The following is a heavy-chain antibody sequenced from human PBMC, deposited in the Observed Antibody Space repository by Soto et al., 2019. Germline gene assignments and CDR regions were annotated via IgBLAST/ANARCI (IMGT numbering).Heavy chain of an antibody. J-gene: IGHJ4*02. CDR2: VYSGGT. D-gene: IGHD6-19*01. CDR3: ANGRKPSEWLGINY. CDR1: GDSISSFY. Sequence: SETLSLTCTVSGDSISSFYWSWIRQPPGKGLEWIGYVYSGGTNYNPSLKSRVTISVDTSKSQFSLKLSSVTAADTAVYYCANGRKPSEWLGINYWCQGTLVTVSS. V-gene: IGHV4-59*01.